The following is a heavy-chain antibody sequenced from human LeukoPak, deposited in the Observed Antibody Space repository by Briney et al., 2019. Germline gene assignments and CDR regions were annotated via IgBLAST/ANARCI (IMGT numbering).Heavy chain of an antibody. CDR1: GGSISSGGYY. Sequence: PLSLTCTFSGGSISSGGYYWSWIRQHPGKGLEWIGYSYYSGSTYYNPYLKSRVTISVDTSKNQFSLKLCSVTAADTAVYYCARGTRGAHEYFFDLWGEGTLVSVSS. CDR3: ARGTRGAHEYFFDL. V-gene: IGHV4-31*03. CDR2: SYYSGST. D-gene: IGHD4-17*01. J-gene: IGHJ4*02.